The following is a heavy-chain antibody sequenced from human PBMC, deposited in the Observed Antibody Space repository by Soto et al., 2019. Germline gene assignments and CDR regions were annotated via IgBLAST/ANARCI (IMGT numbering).Heavy chain of an antibody. D-gene: IGHD2-2*03. J-gene: IGHJ4*02. CDR2: IYDSGST. CDR3: ARTGERWILGYYFDI. Sequence: PGKGLEWIGYIYDSGSTYYNPSLKSRVTISVDTSKNQFSLKLSSVTAADTAVYYCARTGERWILGYYFDIWGQGTLGTGSS. V-gene: IGHV4-31*02.